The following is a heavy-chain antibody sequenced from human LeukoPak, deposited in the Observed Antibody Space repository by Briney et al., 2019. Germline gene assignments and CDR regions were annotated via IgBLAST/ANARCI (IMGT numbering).Heavy chain of an antibody. CDR2: ISYDGSNK. CDR3: ASLNVNAPADY. J-gene: IGHJ4*02. CDR1: GFTFSSYA. D-gene: IGHD3-16*02. Sequence: GGSLRLSCAASGFTFSSYAMHWVRQAPGKGLEWVAVISYDGSNKYYADSVKGRFTISRDNSKNTLYLQMNSLRAEDTAVYYCASLNVNAPADYWGQGTLVTVSS. V-gene: IGHV3-30*14.